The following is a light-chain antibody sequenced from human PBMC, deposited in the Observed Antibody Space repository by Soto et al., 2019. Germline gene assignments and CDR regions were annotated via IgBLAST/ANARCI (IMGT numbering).Light chain of an antibody. V-gene: IGLV2-14*03. Sequence: QSALTQPASVSGSPGQSITISCTGTTRDVGNYNFVSWYQQHPGKAPKLILYEVTRRPTGISSRFSGSKSGNTACLTISGLQAEDEADYYCSSYTTWSTSIFGGGTKLTVL. J-gene: IGLJ2*01. CDR2: EVT. CDR1: TRDVGNYNF. CDR3: SSYTTWSTSI.